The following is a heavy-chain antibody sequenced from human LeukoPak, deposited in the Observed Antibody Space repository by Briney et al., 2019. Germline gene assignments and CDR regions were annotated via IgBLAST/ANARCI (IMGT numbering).Heavy chain of an antibody. V-gene: IGHV3-9*01. J-gene: IGHJ3*02. CDR2: ISWNSGSI. D-gene: IGHD3-9*01. CDR3: AKDMGGLRYFDWSTDAFDI. Sequence: GGSLRLSCAASGFTFDDYAMHWVRQAPGKGLEWVSGISWNSGSIGYADSVKGRFTISRDNAKNSLYLQMNSLGAEDTALYYCAKDMGGLRYFDWSTDAFDIWGQGTMVTVSS. CDR1: GFTFDDYA.